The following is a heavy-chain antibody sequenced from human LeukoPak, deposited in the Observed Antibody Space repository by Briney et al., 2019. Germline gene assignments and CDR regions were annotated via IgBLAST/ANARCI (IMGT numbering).Heavy chain of an antibody. J-gene: IGHJ5*02. CDR1: GGSISSSSCY. CDR2: IYYSGIT. Sequence: PSETLSLTCTVSGGSISSSSCYWGWIRQPPGKGLEWIGSIYYSGITYYNPSLKSRVTISVDTSKNQFSLKLSSVTAADTAVYFCARQRGYHYDSTTNRFSDLWGQGTRVTVSS. D-gene: IGHD3-22*01. V-gene: IGHV4-39*01. CDR3: ARQRGYHYDSTTNRFSDL.